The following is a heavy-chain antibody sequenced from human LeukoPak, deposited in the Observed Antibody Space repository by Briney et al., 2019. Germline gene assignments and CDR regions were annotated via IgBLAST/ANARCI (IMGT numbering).Heavy chain of an antibody. CDR2: IYYSGST. V-gene: IGHV4-59*08. Sequence: SETLSLTCTVSGGSISSYYWSWIRQPPGKGLEWIGYIYYSGSTNYNPSLKSRVTISVDTSKNQFSLKLSSVTAADTAVYYCGGTYTLKVGVYSKGGFAPGGKEPLVPVSP. J-gene: IGHJ5*02. CDR1: GGSISSYY. D-gene: IGHD3-9*01. CDR3: GGTYTLKVGVYSKGGFAP.